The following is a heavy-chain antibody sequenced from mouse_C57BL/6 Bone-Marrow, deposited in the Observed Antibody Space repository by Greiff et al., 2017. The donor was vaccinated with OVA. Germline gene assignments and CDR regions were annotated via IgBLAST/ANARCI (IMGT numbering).Heavy chain of an antibody. D-gene: IGHD2-5*01. V-gene: IGHV1-15*01. J-gene: IGHJ4*01. CDR2: IDPATGGT. Sequence: QVQLQQSGAELVRPGASVTLSCKASGYTFTDYAMHWVKQTPEQGLEWIGAIDPATGGTAYNQKFKGKATLTADKSSSTAYMQLRSLTSEDSAVXYCTRCYSNFYAVDYWGQGTSVIVSS. CDR3: TRCYSNFYAVDY. CDR1: GYTFTDYA.